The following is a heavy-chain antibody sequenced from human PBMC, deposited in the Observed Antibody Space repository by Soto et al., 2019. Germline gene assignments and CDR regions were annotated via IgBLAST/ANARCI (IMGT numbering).Heavy chain of an antibody. J-gene: IGHJ6*02. V-gene: IGHV4-34*01. D-gene: IGHD3-3*01. CDR3: ARGPHYDFWSGYSPMQYYYYGMDV. Sequence: SETLSLTCAVYGGSFSGYYWSWIRQPPGKGLEWIGEINHSGSTNYNPSLKSRVTISVDTSKNQFSLKLSSVTAADTAVYYCARGPHYDFWSGYSPMQYYYYGMDVWGQGTTVTVSS. CDR1: GGSFSGYY. CDR2: INHSGST.